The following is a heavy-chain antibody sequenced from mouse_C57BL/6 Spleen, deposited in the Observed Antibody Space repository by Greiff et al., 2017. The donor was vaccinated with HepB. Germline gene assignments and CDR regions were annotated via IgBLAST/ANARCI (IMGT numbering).Heavy chain of an antibody. V-gene: IGHV5-4*01. Sequence: EVQLVESGGGLVKPGGSLKLSCAASGFTFSSYAMSWVRQTPEKRLEWVATISDGGSYTYYPDNVKGRFTISRDNAKNNLYLQMSHLKSEDTAMYYCARDRGTGTGAMDYWGQGTSVTVSS. CDR1: GFTFSSYA. CDR2: ISDGGSYT. D-gene: IGHD4-1*01. CDR3: ARDRGTGTGAMDY. J-gene: IGHJ4*01.